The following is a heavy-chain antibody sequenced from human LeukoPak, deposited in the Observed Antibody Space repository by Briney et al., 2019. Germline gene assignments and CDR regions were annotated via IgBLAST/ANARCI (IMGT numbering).Heavy chain of an antibody. V-gene: IGHV4-59*01. CDR2: LFYSGST. CDR3: ARCERISGYWYYFDY. CDR1: GGSISAYY. Sequence: SETLSLTCTVPGGSISAYYWSWIRQPPGKGLEWIGYLFYSGSTNYNPSLKSRVTMSVDTSKNQFPLKLSSVTAADTAVYYCARCERISGYWYYFDYWGQGTLVTVSS. J-gene: IGHJ4*02. D-gene: IGHD3-22*01.